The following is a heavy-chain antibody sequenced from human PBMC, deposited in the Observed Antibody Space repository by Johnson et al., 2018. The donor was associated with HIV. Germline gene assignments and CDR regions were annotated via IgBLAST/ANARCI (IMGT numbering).Heavy chain of an antibody. J-gene: IGHJ3*02. CDR2: LYRGGSTI. Sequence: VQLVETGGGLIQPGGSLRLSCSVSGFTVNTNFMSWVRQAPGKGLEWVSVLYRGGSTIYYADSVKGRFTISRDNAKNSVFLQMNSLRAEDTAMYYCARDDYYDTSNHLDIWGQGTMVTVSS. CDR1: GFTVNTNF. CDR3: ARDDYYDTSNHLDI. D-gene: IGHD3-22*01. V-gene: IGHV3-53*02.